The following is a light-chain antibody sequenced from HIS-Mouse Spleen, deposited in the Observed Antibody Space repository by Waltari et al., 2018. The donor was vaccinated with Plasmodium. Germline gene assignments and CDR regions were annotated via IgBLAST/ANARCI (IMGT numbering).Light chain of an antibody. Sequence: SYELTQPPSVSVSPGQTARITCPGDALPKKYVYWYQQKSGQAPVLFIYEDSKRPSGHPCSFPGSSSGPIATLTISGARVDDAADYYCYSTDSSGNHRVFGGGTKLTVL. J-gene: IGLJ3*02. CDR3: YSTDSSGNHRV. CDR2: EDS. CDR1: ALPKKY. V-gene: IGLV3-10*01.